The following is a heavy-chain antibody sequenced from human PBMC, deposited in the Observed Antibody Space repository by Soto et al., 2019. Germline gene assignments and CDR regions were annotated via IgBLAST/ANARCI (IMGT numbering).Heavy chain of an antibody. V-gene: IGHV4-39*01. Sequence: LSLTCTVSGGSISSSSYYWGWIRQPPGKGLEWIGSIYYSGSTYYNPSLKSRVTISVDTSKNQFSLKLSSVTAADTAVYYCARSRRVLXFLEWSINYYYYYGMDVWGQGTTVTVSS. CDR1: GGSISSSSYY. D-gene: IGHD3-3*01. CDR3: ARSRRVLXFLEWSINYYYYYGMDV. J-gene: IGHJ6*02. CDR2: IYYSGST.